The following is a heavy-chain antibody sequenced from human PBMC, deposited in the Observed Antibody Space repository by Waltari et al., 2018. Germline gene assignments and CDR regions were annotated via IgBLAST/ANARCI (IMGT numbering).Heavy chain of an antibody. CDR3: ARVSMYYYDSSGYLNAFDI. CDR2: IIPIFGTA. D-gene: IGHD3-22*01. V-gene: IGHV1-69*01. Sequence: QVQLVQSGAEVKKPGSSVKVSCKASGGTFSSYAISWLRQAPGHGLEWMGGIIPIFGTANYAQKFQGRVTITAEESTSTAYMELSSLRSEDKAVYYCARVSMYYYDSSGYLNAFDIWGQGTMVTVSS. J-gene: IGHJ3*02. CDR1: GGTFSSYA.